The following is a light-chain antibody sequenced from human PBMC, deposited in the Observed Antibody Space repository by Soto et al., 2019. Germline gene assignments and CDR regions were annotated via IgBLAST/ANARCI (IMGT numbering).Light chain of an antibody. CDR3: QQYGSSPFT. Sequence: EVVLTQSPVTLSLSPGERATLSCRASQSVSSPYLAWYQQKPGQPPRLLIYGASSRATDIPGRFIGSESGTEFTLTIARLAPEDFAMYYCQQYGSSPFTFGPGTKVDI. CDR2: GAS. V-gene: IGKV3-20*01. J-gene: IGKJ3*01. CDR1: QSVSSPY.